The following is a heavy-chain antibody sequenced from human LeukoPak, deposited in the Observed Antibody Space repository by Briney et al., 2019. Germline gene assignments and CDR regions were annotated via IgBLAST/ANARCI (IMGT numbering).Heavy chain of an antibody. CDR3: ARSIAVAVYFDY. CDR2: IYHSGST. CDR1: GYSISSGYY. D-gene: IGHD6-19*01. V-gene: IGHV4-38-2*01. Sequence: SETLSLTCAVSGYSISSGYYWGWIRQPPGKGLEWIGSIYHSGSTYYNPSLKSRVTISVDTSKNQFSLKLSSVTAADTAVYCCARSIAVAVYFDYWGQGTLVTVSS. J-gene: IGHJ4*02.